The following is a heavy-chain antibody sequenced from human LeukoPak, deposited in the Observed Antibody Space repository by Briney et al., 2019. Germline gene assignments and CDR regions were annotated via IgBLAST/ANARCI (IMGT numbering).Heavy chain of an antibody. Sequence: SETLSLTCTVSGGSISSGGYYWSWIRQHPGKGLEWIGYIYYSGSTYYNPSLKSRVTISVDTSKNQFSLKLSSVTAADTAVYYCARDMATAPLDYWGQGTLVTVSS. CDR2: IYYSGST. V-gene: IGHV4-31*03. CDR3: ARDMATAPLDY. CDR1: GGSISSGGYY. D-gene: IGHD5-12*01. J-gene: IGHJ4*02.